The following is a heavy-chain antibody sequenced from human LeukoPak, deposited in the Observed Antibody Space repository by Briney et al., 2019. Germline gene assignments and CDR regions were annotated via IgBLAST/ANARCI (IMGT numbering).Heavy chain of an antibody. D-gene: IGHD3-10*01. Sequence: GGSLRLSCAASGFTFSSYGMHWVRQAPGKGLGWVAFIRYDGSNKYYADSVKGRFTISRDNSKNTLYLQMNSLRAEDTAVYYCAKVLLWFGENRRLDYWGQGTLVTVSS. CDR3: AKVLLWFGENRRLDY. V-gene: IGHV3-30*02. J-gene: IGHJ4*02. CDR1: GFTFSSYG. CDR2: IRYDGSNK.